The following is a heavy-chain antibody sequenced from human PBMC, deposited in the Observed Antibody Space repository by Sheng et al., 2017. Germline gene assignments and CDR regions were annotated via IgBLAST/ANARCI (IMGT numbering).Heavy chain of an antibody. CDR1: GGSISSSSYY. J-gene: IGHJ6*02. CDR3: ARHELRGPMDV. D-gene: IGHD3-10*01. CDR2: IYYSGST. V-gene: IGHV4-39*07. Sequence: QLQLQESGPGLVKPSETLSLTCTVSGGSISSSSYYWGWIRQPPGKGLEWIGSIYYSGSTYYNPSLKSRVTISVDTSKNQFSLKLSSVTAADTAVYYCARHELRGPMDVWGQGTTGHRLL.